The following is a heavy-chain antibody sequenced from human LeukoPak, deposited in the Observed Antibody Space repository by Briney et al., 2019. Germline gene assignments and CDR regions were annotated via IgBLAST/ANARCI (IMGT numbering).Heavy chain of an antibody. D-gene: IGHD1-1*01. V-gene: IGHV4-34*01. CDR2: INHSGST. J-gene: IGHJ6*03. CDR1: GGSFSGYY. Sequence: SETLSLTCAIYGGSFSGYYWSWIRQPPGKGLEWIGEINHSGSTNYNPSLKSRVTISVDTSKNQFSLKLSSVTAADTAVYYCARQLNPHKLPSLRVYYMDVWGKGTTVTISS. CDR3: ARQLNPHKLPSLRVYYMDV.